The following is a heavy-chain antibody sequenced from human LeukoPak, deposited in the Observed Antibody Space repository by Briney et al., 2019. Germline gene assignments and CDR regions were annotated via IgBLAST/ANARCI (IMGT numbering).Heavy chain of an antibody. V-gene: IGHV1-8*01. D-gene: IGHD3-3*01. J-gene: IGHJ5*02. Sequence: ASVKVSCTASGYTFTSYDINWVRQATGQGLEWMGWMNPNSGNTGYAQKFQGRVTMTRNTSISTAYMELSSLRSEDTAVYYCARGFFHLNNWFDPWGQGTLVTVSS. CDR1: GYTFTSYD. CDR3: ARGFFHLNNWFDP. CDR2: MNPNSGNT.